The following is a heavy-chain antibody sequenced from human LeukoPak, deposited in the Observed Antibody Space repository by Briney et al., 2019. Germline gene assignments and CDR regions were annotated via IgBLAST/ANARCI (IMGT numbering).Heavy chain of an antibody. D-gene: IGHD3-22*01. V-gene: IGHV4-39*07. J-gene: IGHJ6*03. CDR2: IYYSGST. CDR3: ARGRTYYYDSSGYTPQAYYYYYMDV. Sequence: KPSETLSLTCTVSGGSISSSSYYWGWIRQPPGKGLEWIGSIYYSGSTYYNPSLKSRVTISVDRSKNQFSLKLSSVTAADTAVYYCARGRTYYYDSSGYTPQAYYYYYMDVWGKGTTVTVSS. CDR1: GGSISSSSYY.